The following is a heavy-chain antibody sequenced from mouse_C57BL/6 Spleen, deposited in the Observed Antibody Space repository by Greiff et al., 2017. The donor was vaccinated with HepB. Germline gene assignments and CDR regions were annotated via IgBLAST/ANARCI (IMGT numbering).Heavy chain of an antibody. V-gene: IGHV14-2*01. J-gene: IGHJ3*01. CDR1: GFNIKDYY. CDR2: IDPEDGET. Sequence: EVQLMESGAELVKPGASVKLSCTASGFNIKDYYMHWVKQRTEQGLEWIGRIDPEDGETKYAPKFQGKATITADTSSTTAYLQLRSLTSEDTAFYYCAPSYDFAVAWFAYCGQGTLVTVSA. CDR3: APSYDFAVAWFAY. D-gene: IGHD2-4*01.